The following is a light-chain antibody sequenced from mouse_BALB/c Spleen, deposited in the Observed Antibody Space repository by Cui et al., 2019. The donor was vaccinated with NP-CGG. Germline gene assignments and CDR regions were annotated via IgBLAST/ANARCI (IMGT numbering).Light chain of an antibody. CDR1: TGAVTTSNY. J-gene: IGLJ1*01. V-gene: IGLV1*01. Sequence: AFLPQESAPTTSPGETVTLTCRSSTGAVTTSNYANWVQEKPDHLFTGLIGGTNNRAPGVPARFSGSLIGDKAALTITGAQTEDEAMYFCALWYSNHWVFGGGTKLTVL. CDR3: ALWYSNHWV. CDR2: GTN.